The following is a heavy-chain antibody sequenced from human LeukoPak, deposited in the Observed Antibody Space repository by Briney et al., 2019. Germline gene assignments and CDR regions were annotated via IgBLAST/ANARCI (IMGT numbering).Heavy chain of an antibody. D-gene: IGHD6-13*01. CDR1: GYTFTSYA. CDR2: INAGNGNT. J-gene: IGHJ3*02. CDR3: ARDRQQLVYATAFDI. Sequence: ASVKVSCKASGYTFTSYAMHWVRRAPGQRLQWMGWINAGNGNTKYSQKFQGRVTITRDTSASTAYMGLSSLRSEDTAVYYCARDRQQLVYATAFDIWGQGTMVTVSS. V-gene: IGHV1-3*01.